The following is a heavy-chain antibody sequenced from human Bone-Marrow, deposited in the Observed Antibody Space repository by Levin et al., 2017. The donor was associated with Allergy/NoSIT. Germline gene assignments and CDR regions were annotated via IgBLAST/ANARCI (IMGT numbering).Heavy chain of an antibody. V-gene: IGHV3-11*01. CDR3: ARATYFYGGVYFHH. J-gene: IGHJ4*02. D-gene: IGHD3-10*01. Sequence: GGSLRLSCAGSGFTFSDYMSWIRQTPGKGLEWISYISTSGSTIDYADSVKGRLTISRDNAKNSLYLQMDSLSAEDTAMYYCARATYFYGGVYFHHWGQGTLVTVSS. CDR1: GFTFSDY. CDR2: ISTSGSTI.